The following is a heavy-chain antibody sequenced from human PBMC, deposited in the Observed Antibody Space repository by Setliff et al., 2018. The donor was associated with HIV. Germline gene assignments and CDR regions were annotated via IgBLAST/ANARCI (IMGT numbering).Heavy chain of an antibody. CDR2: IHYSGSS. V-gene: IGHV4-59*01. Sequence: PSETLSLTCTVSGGSISGYYWSWVRQPPEKRLELIGFIHYSGSSDYNPSLKSRITISVDMSRNQFSLVLSSVTAADTAVYDCARFQAWQLGRRGGYYYYMDVWGKGTTVTVSS. CDR3: ARFQAWQLGRRGGYYYYMDV. J-gene: IGHJ6*03. CDR1: GGSISGYY. D-gene: IGHD1-1*01.